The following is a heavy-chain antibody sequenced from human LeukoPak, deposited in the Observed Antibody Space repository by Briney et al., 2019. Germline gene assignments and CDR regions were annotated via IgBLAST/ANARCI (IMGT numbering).Heavy chain of an antibody. D-gene: IGHD3-22*01. J-gene: IGHJ4*02. CDR2: IYYSGST. CDR1: GGSISSYY. CDR3: ARLSYYYDSSGYKRVGTFDY. Sequence: SETLSLTCTVSGGSISSYYWSWIRQPPGKGLEWIGYIYYSGSTNYNPSLKSRVTISVDTSKNQFSLKLSSVTAADTAVYYCARLSYYYDSSGYKRVGTFDYWGQGTLVTVSS. V-gene: IGHV4-59*01.